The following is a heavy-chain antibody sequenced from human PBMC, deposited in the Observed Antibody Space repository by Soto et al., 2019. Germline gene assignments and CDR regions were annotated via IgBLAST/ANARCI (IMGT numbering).Heavy chain of an antibody. CDR3: ARGGSSGYHIRGASFDY. CDR2: IYSSGST. Sequence: QVQLQESGPGLVKPSQTLSLTCTVSGTSISSGGYSWSWIRQHPGKGLEWIGYIYSSGSTYYNPSLKSRVTISVDTSENQFSLKLSSVTAADTAVYYCARGGSSGYHIRGASFDYWGQGTLVTVSS. J-gene: IGHJ4*02. V-gene: IGHV4-31*03. D-gene: IGHD3-22*01. CDR1: GTSISSGGYS.